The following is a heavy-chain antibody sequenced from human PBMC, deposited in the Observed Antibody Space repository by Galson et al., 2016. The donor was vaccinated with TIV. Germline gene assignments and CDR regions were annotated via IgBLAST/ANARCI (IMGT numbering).Heavy chain of an antibody. CDR1: GFTFSTYA. Sequence: SLRLSCAASGFTFSTYAMSWVRQAPEKGLEWVSSISGSGGDTYYADSVKGRFTISRDNSKNTVYLHMNSLIDDDTAFYYCAKNSEWLRWYYFDYWGQGTLVTVSS. CDR2: ISGSGGDT. CDR3: AKNSEWLRWYYFDY. D-gene: IGHD5-12*01. J-gene: IGHJ4*02. V-gene: IGHV3-23*01.